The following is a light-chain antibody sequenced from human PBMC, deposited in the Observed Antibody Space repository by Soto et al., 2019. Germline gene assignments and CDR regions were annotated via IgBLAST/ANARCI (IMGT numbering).Light chain of an antibody. J-gene: IGLJ3*02. Sequence: QSALTQPPSPSGSPGQSVTISCTGTSSDVGGHNYGSWYQQHPGKAPTLMIYEDSKRPSGVPDRFSGSKSGNTASLTVSGLQAEDEADYCCSSYAGSNNLVFGGGTKVTV. CDR2: EDS. V-gene: IGLV2-8*01. CDR1: SSDVGGHNY. CDR3: SSYAGSNNLV.